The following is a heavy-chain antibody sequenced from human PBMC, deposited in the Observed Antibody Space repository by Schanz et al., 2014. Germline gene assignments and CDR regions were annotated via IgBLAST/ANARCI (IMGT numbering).Heavy chain of an antibody. J-gene: IGHJ2*01. V-gene: IGHV3-49*03. D-gene: IGHD6-19*01. CDR3: NRSIYSGAWY. CDR2: VRRKGYGETT. Sequence: RISCTGSGFPFGDYAVSCFRRAPGKGLACVGFVRRKGYGETTEYAASVKCRFTISRNDSKSLAYLKINSLKTEGTAVYFCNRSIYSGAWY. CDR1: GFPFGDYA.